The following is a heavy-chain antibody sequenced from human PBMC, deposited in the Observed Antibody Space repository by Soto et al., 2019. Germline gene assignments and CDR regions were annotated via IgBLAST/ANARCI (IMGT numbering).Heavy chain of an antibody. D-gene: IGHD6-19*01. CDR3: ARDGGVAVAVDASDI. V-gene: IGHV3-20*04. CDR1: GFTFEDHG. J-gene: IGHJ3*02. Sequence: EVQLVESGGGVVRPGGSLRLSCAASGFTFEDHGMTWVRQVPGKGLEWVAEINWSGSSTSYADSVKGRFTISRDNAKKSLYLQMNSLRAEDTALYFCARDGGVAVAVDASDIWGQGTMVTVSS. CDR2: INWSGSST.